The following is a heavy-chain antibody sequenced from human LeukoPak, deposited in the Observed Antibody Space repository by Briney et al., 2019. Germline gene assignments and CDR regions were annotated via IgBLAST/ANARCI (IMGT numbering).Heavy chain of an antibody. J-gene: IGHJ5*02. V-gene: IGHV3-66*01. Sequence: GGPLRLSCAASGFTFSSYAMSWVRQAPGKGLEWVSVIYSGGSTYYADSVKGRFTISRDNSKNTLYLQMNSLRAEDTAVYYCARGAYGSGSYGDNWFDPWGQGTLVTVSS. CDR1: GFTFSSYA. D-gene: IGHD3-10*01. CDR3: ARGAYGSGSYGDNWFDP. CDR2: IYSGGST.